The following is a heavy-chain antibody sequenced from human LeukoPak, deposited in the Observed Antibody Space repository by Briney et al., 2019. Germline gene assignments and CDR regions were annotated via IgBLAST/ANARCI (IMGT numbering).Heavy chain of an antibody. V-gene: IGHV4-30-4*01. D-gene: IGHD3-10*01. CDR1: GGSISSGGYY. CDR3: ASSGLWFGPKEAFDI. CDR2: IYYSGST. Sequence: SQTLSLTCTVSGGSISSGGYYWSWIRQPPGKGLEWIGYIYYSGSTYYNPSLRSRVTISVDTSKNQFSLKLSSVTAADTAVYYCASSGLWFGPKEAFDIWGQGTMVTVSS. J-gene: IGHJ3*02.